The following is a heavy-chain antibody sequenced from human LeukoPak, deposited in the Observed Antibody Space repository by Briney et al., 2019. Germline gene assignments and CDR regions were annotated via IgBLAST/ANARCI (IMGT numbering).Heavy chain of an antibody. CDR1: GYTLTELS. Sequence: ASVKVSCKVSGYTLTELSMHWVRQAPGKGLEWMGGFDPEDGETIYAQKFQGRVTMTEDTSTDTAYMELRSLRSDDTAVYYCARDPSSSWYPDYWGQGTLVTVSS. CDR3: ARDPSSSWYPDY. CDR2: FDPEDGET. V-gene: IGHV1-24*01. D-gene: IGHD6-13*01. J-gene: IGHJ4*02.